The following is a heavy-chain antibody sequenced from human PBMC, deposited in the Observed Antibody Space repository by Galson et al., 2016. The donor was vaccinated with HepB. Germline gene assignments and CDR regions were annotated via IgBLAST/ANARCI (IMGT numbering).Heavy chain of an antibody. J-gene: IGHJ4*02. CDR3: VKHRDPGDYSP. V-gene: IGHV3-66*04. CDR2: IYSDGST. Sequence: SLRLSCAVSGLTVSNNYMSWVRQAPGKGLEWVSVIYSDGSTYYADSVKGRFTISRDNSKNTVYLHMNSLRVEDTAVYYCVKHRDPGDYSPWGQGILVTVSS. D-gene: IGHD5-12*01. CDR1: GLTVSNNY.